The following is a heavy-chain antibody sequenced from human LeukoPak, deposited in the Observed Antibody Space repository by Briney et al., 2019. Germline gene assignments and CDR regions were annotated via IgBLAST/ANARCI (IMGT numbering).Heavy chain of an antibody. V-gene: IGHV1-2*02. D-gene: IGHD6-13*01. CDR1: GYTFTGYY. CDR3: ARTSSWFPFDY. Sequence: SVKVSCKASGYTFTGYYMHWVRQAPGQGLGWMGWVNPNSGGTNYAQKFQGRVTMTRDTSISTAYMELSRLRSDDTAVYYCARTSSWFPFDYWGQGTLVTVSS. J-gene: IGHJ4*02. CDR2: VNPNSGGT.